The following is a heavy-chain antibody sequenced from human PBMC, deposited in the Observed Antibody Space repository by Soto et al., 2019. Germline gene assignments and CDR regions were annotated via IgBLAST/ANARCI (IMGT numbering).Heavy chain of an antibody. J-gene: IGHJ4*02. V-gene: IGHV4-39*01. CDR2: IYYSGST. Sequence: QLQLQESGPGLVKPSETLSLTCTVSGGSISSSSYYWGWIRQPPGKGLEWIGSIYYSGSTYYNPSLHRRVPIPVETSRNQFSLKLSSVTAADTAVYYCARCGALSWELRRWGQGPLVTVSS. D-gene: IGHD1-26*01. CDR1: GGSISSSSYY. CDR3: ARCGALSWELRR.